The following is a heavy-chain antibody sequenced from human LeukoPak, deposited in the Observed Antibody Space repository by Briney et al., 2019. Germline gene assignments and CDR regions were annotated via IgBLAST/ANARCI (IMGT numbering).Heavy chain of an antibody. Sequence: GGSLRLSYAVSGVPDSRHYMRWVRQAPGRGLEGVSVIYSGGSTYYAVSVKGRFTIARDSSKNTLYLQMNSLRAEDRAVYYCVISPTTYYFDYWGQGTLVTVSS. J-gene: IGHJ4*02. CDR2: IYSGGST. CDR3: VISPTTYYFDY. D-gene: IGHD1-26*01. CDR1: GVPDSRHY. V-gene: IGHV3-53*01.